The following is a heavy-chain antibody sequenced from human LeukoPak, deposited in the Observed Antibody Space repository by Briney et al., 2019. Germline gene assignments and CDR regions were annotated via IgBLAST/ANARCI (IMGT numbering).Heavy chain of an antibody. CDR2: IYFSGRS. V-gene: IGHV4-30-4*01. Sequence: SETLSLTCTVSGGSISSGDYYWSWSRQAPGKGLEWIGYIYFSGRSYYNPSLKSRVTISVDTSKNQFPLKLSSVTAADTAVYYCARGELDTLDYGGNTACAFDIWGQGTMVTVSS. J-gene: IGHJ3*02. CDR3: ARGELDTLDYGGNTACAFDI. D-gene: IGHD4-23*01. CDR1: GGSISSGDYY.